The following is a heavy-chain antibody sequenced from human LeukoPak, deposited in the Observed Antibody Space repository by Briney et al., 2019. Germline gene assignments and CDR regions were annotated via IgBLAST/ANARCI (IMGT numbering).Heavy chain of an antibody. Sequence: ASVKVSCKASAYTFTGYYMHWVRQAPGQGLEWVGWINPNTGGTNFAQKFQGRVTMTRDTSISTVYMQLSRLRSEDTAVYYCATGGRWELPRPYAFEIWGQGTMVTVSS. V-gene: IGHV1-2*02. CDR2: INPNTGGT. J-gene: IGHJ3*02. CDR1: AYTFTGYY. D-gene: IGHD1-26*01. CDR3: ATGGRWELPRPYAFEI.